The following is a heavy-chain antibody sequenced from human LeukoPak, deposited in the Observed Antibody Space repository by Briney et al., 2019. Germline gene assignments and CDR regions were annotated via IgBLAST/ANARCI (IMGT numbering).Heavy chain of an antibody. CDR3: ARGSYCSSTSCSRGRFDP. CDR2: INAGSGST. D-gene: IGHD2-2*01. Sequence: GASVKVSCKASGYTFTNYAMHWVRQAPGQRLEWMGWINAGSGSTKYSQKFQGRVTITRDTSARTVYMELSSLRSEDTAVYYCARGSYCSSTSCSRGRFDPWGQGTLVTVSS. V-gene: IGHV1-3*01. J-gene: IGHJ5*02. CDR1: GYTFTNYA.